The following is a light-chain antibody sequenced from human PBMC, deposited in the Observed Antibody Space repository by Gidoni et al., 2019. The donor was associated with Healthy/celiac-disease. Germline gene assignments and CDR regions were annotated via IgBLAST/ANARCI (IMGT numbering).Light chain of an antibody. J-gene: IGKJ2*01. Sequence: IVLTPSPGTLSLSPGEKAALSCRASQRVSSSYLAWYQQKPGQAPRLLIYGASSRATGIPDRFSGSGSGTDFTLTISRLEPEDFAVYYCQQYGSSPRTFGQGTKLEIK. V-gene: IGKV3-20*01. CDR1: QRVSSSY. CDR2: GAS. CDR3: QQYGSSPRT.